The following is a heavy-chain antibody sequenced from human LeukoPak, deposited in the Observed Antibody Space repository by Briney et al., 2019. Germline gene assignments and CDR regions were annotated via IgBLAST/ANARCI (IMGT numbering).Heavy chain of an antibody. Sequence: SETLSLTCAVYGGSFSGYYWSWVRQPPGKGLEWIGEINHSGRTNYNPSLKCRVTISVDTSKNQFSLKLSSVTAADTAVYYCARVDGSTIFGVVTRYYFDYWGQGTLVTVSS. D-gene: IGHD3-3*01. CDR2: INHSGRT. V-gene: IGHV4-34*01. CDR3: ARVDGSTIFGVVTRYYFDY. CDR1: GGSFSGYY. J-gene: IGHJ4*02.